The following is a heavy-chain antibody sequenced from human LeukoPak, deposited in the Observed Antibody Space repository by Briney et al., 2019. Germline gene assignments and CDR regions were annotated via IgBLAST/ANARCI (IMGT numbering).Heavy chain of an antibody. J-gene: IGHJ4*02. CDR2: INPSGIST. Sequence: ASVKVSCKSSGYIFTNHYMHWVRQAPGQGLEWMGLINPSGISTLYAEKFRGRIIMTRDMSTATDYMELSSLRSEDTAVYYCARGPPDSGWYYVYWGQGTLVTVSS. D-gene: IGHD6-19*01. CDR1: GYIFTNHY. V-gene: IGHV1-46*01. CDR3: ARGPPDSGWYYVY.